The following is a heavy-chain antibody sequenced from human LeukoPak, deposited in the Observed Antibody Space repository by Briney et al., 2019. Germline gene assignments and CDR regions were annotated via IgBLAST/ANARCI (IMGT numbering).Heavy chain of an antibody. V-gene: IGHV4-39*01. Sequence: PSETLSLTCTVSGGSMSYSNYYWGWIRQPPGKGLEWIGSISYSGITYYDPSLESRVTISVNTSKTHFSLRLSSVTAADTAVYYCARQKGATHNWFDPWGQGTLVTVSS. CDR3: ARQKGATHNWFDP. CDR1: GGSMSYSNYY. D-gene: IGHD1-26*01. J-gene: IGHJ5*02. CDR2: ISYSGIT.